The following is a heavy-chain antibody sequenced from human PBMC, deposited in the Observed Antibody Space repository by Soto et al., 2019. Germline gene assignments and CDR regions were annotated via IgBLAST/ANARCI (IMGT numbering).Heavy chain of an antibody. CDR3: ARRARPDFYYMDV. V-gene: IGHV3-64*02. CDR2: INSDGGST. D-gene: IGHD6-6*01. CDR1: RFTFSSFW. Sequence: PGGSLRLSCAASRFTFSSFWFHWVRQAPGKGLEYVSRINSDGGSTYYADSVKGRFTISRDNSKNTVYLQMGSLRPEYMAVYYCARRARPDFYYMDVWGKGTTVTVSS. J-gene: IGHJ6*03.